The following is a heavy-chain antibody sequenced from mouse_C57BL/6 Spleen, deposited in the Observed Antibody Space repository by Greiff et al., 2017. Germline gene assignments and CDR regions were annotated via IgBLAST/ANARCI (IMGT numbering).Heavy chain of an antibody. CDR1: GYTFTSYW. CDR2: INPSSGYT. CDR3: ARGLLHDY. Sequence: QVQLQQSGAELAKPGASVKLSCKASGYTFTSYWMHWVKQRPGQGLEWIGYINPSSGYTKYNQKFKDKVTLTADKSSSTAYMQLSSLTYEDSAVYYCARGLLHDYWGQGTTLTVSS. D-gene: IGHD3-1*01. V-gene: IGHV1-7*01. J-gene: IGHJ2*01.